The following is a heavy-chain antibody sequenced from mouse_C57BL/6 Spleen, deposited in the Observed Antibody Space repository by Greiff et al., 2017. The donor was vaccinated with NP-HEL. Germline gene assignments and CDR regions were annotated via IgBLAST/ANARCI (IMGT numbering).Heavy chain of an antibody. Sequence: VKVEESGPGLVQPSQSLSITCTVSGFSLTSYGVHWVRQSPGKGLEWLGVIWRGGSTDYNAAFMSRLSITKDNSKSQVFFKMNSLQADDTAIYYCAKNGNWDLYAMDYWGQGTSVTVSS. CDR3: AKNGNWDLYAMDY. J-gene: IGHJ4*01. CDR1: GFSLTSYG. V-gene: IGHV2-5*01. CDR2: IWRGGST. D-gene: IGHD4-1*01.